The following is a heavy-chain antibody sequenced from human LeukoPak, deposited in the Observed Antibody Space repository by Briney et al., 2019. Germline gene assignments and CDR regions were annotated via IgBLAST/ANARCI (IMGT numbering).Heavy chain of an antibody. CDR3: ARGSYYGSGSYYPHFDY. V-gene: IGHV4-34*01. D-gene: IGHD3-10*01. CDR1: GGSFSGYY. Sequence: PSETLSLTCAVYGGSFSGYYWSWIRQPPGEGLEWIREINHSGSTNYNPSLKSRVTISVDTSKNQFSLKLSSVTAADTAVYYCARGSYYGSGSYYPHFDYWGQGTLVTVSS. CDR2: INHSGST. J-gene: IGHJ4*02.